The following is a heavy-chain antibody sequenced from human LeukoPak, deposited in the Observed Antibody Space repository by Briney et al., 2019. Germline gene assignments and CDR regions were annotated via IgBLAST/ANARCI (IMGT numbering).Heavy chain of an antibody. V-gene: IGHV4-59*01. J-gene: IGHJ4*02. D-gene: IGHD6-19*01. CDR3: ARDSGYSSGWYIDY. Sequence: SETLSLTCTVSGGSISSYYWSWIRQPPGKGLECIGYIYYSGSTNYNPSLKSRVTISVDTSKNQFSLKLSSVTAADTAVYYCARDSGYSSGWYIDYWGQGTLVTVSS. CDR2: IYYSGST. CDR1: GGSISSYY.